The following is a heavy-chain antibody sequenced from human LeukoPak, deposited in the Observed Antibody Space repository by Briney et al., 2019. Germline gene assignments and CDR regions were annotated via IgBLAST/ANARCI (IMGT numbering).Heavy chain of an antibody. CDR1: GYTFSSYG. J-gene: IGHJ4*02. D-gene: IGHD4-17*01. CDR3: AIRKSTVTTEFDN. Sequence: ASVKVSCKASGYTFSSYGITWVRQAPGQGLEWMGWISVHNGNTDYAQEFQGRLTMTTDTSTSTAYMEVRSLRSGDTAVYYCAIRKSTVTTEFDNWGQGTLVIVSS. CDR2: ISVHNGNT. V-gene: IGHV1-18*01.